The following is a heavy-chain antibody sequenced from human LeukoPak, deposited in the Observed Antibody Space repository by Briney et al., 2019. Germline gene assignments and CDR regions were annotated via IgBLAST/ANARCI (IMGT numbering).Heavy chain of an antibody. CDR1: GGSISSYY. CDR2: IYYSGST. V-gene: IGHV4-59*12. J-gene: IGHJ3*02. Sequence: PSETLSLTCTVSGGSISSYYWSWIRQPPGKGLEWIGYIYYSGSTNYNPSLKSRVTISVDTSKNQFSLKLSSVTAADTAVYYCARNPRRGSHTAMVWNAFDIWGQGTMVTVS. D-gene: IGHD5-18*01. CDR3: ARNPRRGSHTAMVWNAFDI.